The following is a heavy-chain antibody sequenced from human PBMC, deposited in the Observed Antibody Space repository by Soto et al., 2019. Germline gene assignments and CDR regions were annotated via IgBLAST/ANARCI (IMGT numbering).Heavy chain of an antibody. CDR1: GFTFSSYA. D-gene: IGHD5-12*01. V-gene: IGHV3-30-3*02. J-gene: IGHJ6*02. CDR2: ISYDGSKK. CDR3: AKMVYDATRTGDYYGMAV. Sequence: QVQLVESGGVVVQPGRSLRLSCAASGFTFSSYAMHWVRQAPGNGLEWVALISYDGSKKYHADSVKGRFTISRDNSKNTLYLQMDSLRAEDTALYYCAKMVYDATRTGDYYGMAVWGQGTTVSVSS.